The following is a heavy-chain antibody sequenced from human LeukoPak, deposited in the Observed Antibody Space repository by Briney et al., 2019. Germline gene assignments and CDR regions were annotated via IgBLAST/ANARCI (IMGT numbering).Heavy chain of an antibody. J-gene: IGHJ4*02. CDR3: TTNLGLYDYVWGSYRSVDY. V-gene: IGHV3-15*01. CDR2: IKSKTDGGTT. CDR1: GFTFSNAW. D-gene: IGHD3-16*02. Sequence: SGGSLRLSCAASGFTFSNAWMSWVHQAPGKGLEWVGRIKSKTDGGTTDYAAPVKGRFTISRDDSKNTLYLRMNSLKTEDTAVYYCTTNLGLYDYVWGSYRSVDYWGQGTLVTVSS.